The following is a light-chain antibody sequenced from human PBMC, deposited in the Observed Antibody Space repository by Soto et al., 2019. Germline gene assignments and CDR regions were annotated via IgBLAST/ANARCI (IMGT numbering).Light chain of an antibody. J-gene: IGKJ1*01. CDR2: GAS. CDR3: QQYNNWWT. V-gene: IGKV3-15*01. Sequence: EIVMTQSPATLSVSPGERATLSCRASQSVSNNLAWYQKKPGQAPRLLIYGASTMATGIPARFSGSGSGTEFTLTISRLQSEDFAVYYCQQYNNWWTFGQGTKVEIK. CDR1: QSVSNN.